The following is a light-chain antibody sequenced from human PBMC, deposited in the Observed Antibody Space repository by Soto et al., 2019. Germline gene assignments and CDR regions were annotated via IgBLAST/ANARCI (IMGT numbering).Light chain of an antibody. CDR3: QQRSNWIT. CDR1: QSVSSY. J-gene: IGKJ5*01. V-gene: IGKV3-11*01. CDR2: AAS. Sequence: RASQSVSSYLAWHQQPPGPAPRLLIYAASNRATGIPARFIGSGSATDFTLTISSLEPEDFAVYYCQQRSNWITFGQGTRVEIK.